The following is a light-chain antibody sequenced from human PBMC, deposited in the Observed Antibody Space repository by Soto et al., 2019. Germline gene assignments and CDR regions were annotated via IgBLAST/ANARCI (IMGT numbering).Light chain of an antibody. CDR3: ISNSICTAYL. CDR2: EVS. Sequence: QSALTQPASVSGSPGQSITISCTGTSSDVGGYDYVSWYQLHPGKAPKLMVFEVSNRPLGVSYRFSGSKSGNTASLTIPGLPTEYEADYFCISNSICTAYLFGTGTKVT. CDR1: SSDVGGYDY. J-gene: IGLJ1*01. V-gene: IGLV2-14*01.